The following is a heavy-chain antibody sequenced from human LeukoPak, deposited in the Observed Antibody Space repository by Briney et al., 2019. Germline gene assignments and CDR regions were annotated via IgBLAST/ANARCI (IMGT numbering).Heavy chain of an antibody. CDR3: ARRVTSSTSPRDAFDI. V-gene: IGHV4-59*01. CDR1: GGSISSDY. D-gene: IGHD6-6*01. J-gene: IGHJ3*02. Sequence: SETLSLTCTVSGGSISSDYWSWIRQPPGKGLEWIAYIYYSGTTNYNPSLKSRVTISIDTSKNQFSLKLTSVTAADTAMYFCARRVTSSTSPRDAFDIWGQGTMVTVSS. CDR2: IYYSGTT.